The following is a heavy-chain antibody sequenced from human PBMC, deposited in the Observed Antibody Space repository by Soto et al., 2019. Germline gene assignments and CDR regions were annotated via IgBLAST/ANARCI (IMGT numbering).Heavy chain of an antibody. J-gene: IGHJ5*02. CDR1: GGTFSSYT. V-gene: IGHV1-69*02. CDR3: ASAIPYGSGLNWFDP. CDR2: IIPILGIA. D-gene: IGHD3-10*01. Sequence: QVPLVQSGAEVKKPGSSVKVSCKASGGTFSSYTISWVRQAPGQGLEWMGRIIPILGIANYAQKFQGRVTITADKSTSTAYMDLSSLRSEDTAVYYCASAIPYGSGLNWFDPLGQGTLVTVSS.